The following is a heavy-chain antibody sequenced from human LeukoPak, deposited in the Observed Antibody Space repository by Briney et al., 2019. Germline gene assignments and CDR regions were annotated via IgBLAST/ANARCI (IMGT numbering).Heavy chain of an antibody. Sequence: GGSLRLSCAASGFTFNNYAVMWVHQAQGQGLEWVSAITGGGRTCYADSVKGRFTISRDNSKNTLYLQMNRLRAEDTARYFCARDPNGDYIGAFDFLGQGTVVTVSS. CDR1: GFTFNNYA. V-gene: IGHV3-23*01. D-gene: IGHD4-17*01. CDR2: ITGGGRT. CDR3: ARDPNGDYIGAFDF. J-gene: IGHJ3*01.